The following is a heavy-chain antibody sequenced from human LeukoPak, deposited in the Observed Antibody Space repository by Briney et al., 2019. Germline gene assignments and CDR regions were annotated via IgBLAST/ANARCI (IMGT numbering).Heavy chain of an antibody. CDR2: ISGAGDNA. D-gene: IGHD2-15*01. CDR1: GLTFSSYA. CDR3: AKDFRGSGYFFDY. V-gene: IGHV3-23*01. Sequence: QPGGSLRLSCAASGLTFSSYAVSWVRQAPGKGREGVSAISGAGDNAFYADSVKGRFTISRDNSKNTLYLQMNSLRAEDTAVYYCAKDFRGSGYFFDYWGQGTLVTVSS. J-gene: IGHJ4*02.